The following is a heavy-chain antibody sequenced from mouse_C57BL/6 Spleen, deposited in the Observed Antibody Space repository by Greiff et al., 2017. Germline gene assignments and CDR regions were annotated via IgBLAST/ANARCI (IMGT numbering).Heavy chain of an antibody. J-gene: IGHJ1*03. CDR1: GYTFTGYW. CDR2: ILPGSGST. D-gene: IGHD1-1*02. Sequence: QIQLQQSGAELMKPGASVKLSCKASGYTFTGYWIEWVKQKPGHGLEWIGEILPGSGSTNYNEKFKGKATVTADTSSNTAYMQLSSLTTEDSAIYYCASSSTRVVATRYFDVWGTGTTVTVSS. V-gene: IGHV1-9*01. CDR3: ASSSTRVVATRYFDV.